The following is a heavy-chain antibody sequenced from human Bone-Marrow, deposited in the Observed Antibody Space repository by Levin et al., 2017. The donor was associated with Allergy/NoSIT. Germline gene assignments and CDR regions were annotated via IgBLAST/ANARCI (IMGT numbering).Heavy chain of an antibody. V-gene: IGHV4-31*03. CDR2: IYYSGST. CDR1: GGSISSGGYY. Sequence: LRLSCTVSGGSISSGGYYWSWIRQHPGKGLEWIGYIYYSGSTYYNPSLKSRVTISVDTSKNQFSLKLSSVTAADTAVYYCARTMNRFSIAEPNWFDPWGQGTLVTVSS. J-gene: IGHJ5*02. CDR3: ARTMNRFSIAEPNWFDP. D-gene: IGHD6-6*01.